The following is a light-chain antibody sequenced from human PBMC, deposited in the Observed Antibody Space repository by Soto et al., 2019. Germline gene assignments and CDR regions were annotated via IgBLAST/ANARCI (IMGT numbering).Light chain of an antibody. V-gene: IGLV2-8*01. J-gene: IGLJ2*01. CDR3: ATWDDSLNVV. CDR2: EVS. Sequence: QSALTQPPSASGSPGQSVTISCTGTSSDVGGYNYVSWYQQHPGKAPELMIYEVSKRPSGVPDRFSGSKSGNTASLTVSGLQAEDEADYYCATWDDSLNVVFGGGTKLTVL. CDR1: SSDVGGYNY.